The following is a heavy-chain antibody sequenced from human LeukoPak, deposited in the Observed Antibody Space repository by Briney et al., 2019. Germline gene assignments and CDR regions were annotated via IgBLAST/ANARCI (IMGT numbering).Heavy chain of an antibody. CDR3: ARTLGISYGYPYYFYY. J-gene: IGHJ4*02. V-gene: IGHV3-7*01. Sequence: GRSLRLSCAVSGFTLREFWMSWVREVSGKGLEWVANVKQDGSEKSYVASVKGRLTIYRDNAENSLYLQMNSLRAEDAAVYYCARTLGISYGYPYYFYYWGQGTLVTVSS. CDR1: GFTLREFW. CDR2: VKQDGSEK. D-gene: IGHD5-18*01.